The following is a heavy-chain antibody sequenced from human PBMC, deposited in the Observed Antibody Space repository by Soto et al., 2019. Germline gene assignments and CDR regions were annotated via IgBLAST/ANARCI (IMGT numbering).Heavy chain of an antibody. Sequence: EVQLLESGGXLVQPGGSLRLSCAASGFTFSSYAMSWVRQAPGKGLEWGXAISGSGGSTYYADSVKGRFTISRDNSKNTLYLQMNSLRAEDTAVYYCAKGSSTLRFLEWLLFAYWGQGTLVTVSS. CDR3: AKGSSTLRFLEWLLFAY. J-gene: IGHJ4*02. CDR2: ISGSGGST. V-gene: IGHV3-23*01. CDR1: GFTFSSYA. D-gene: IGHD3-3*01.